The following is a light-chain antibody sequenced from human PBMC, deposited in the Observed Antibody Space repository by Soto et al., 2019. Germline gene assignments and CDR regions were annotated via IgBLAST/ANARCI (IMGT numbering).Light chain of an antibody. CDR3: QQYGSSPPVT. Sequence: EIVLTQSPGTLSLSPGSRATLSCRASQSVRNSYLAWYQQKPGQATRLLIYGAYTMATGIPVRLSGSGSGTDFTLTISRLESEDCEVYYYQQYGSSPPVTFGQGPEVEIK. CDR2: GAY. V-gene: IGKV3-20*01. J-gene: IGKJ1*01. CDR1: QSVRNSY.